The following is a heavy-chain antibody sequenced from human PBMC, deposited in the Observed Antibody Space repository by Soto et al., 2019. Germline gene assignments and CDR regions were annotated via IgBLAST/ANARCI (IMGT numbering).Heavy chain of an antibody. V-gene: IGHV3-7*03. CDR2: IKQGGSEK. J-gene: IGHJ4*02. CDR3: AKGSITMIVVPEYYFDY. Sequence: GWSLRLSCAASGFTFSSYWMNWVRQAPGKGLEWVANIKQGGSEKYYVDSVKGRFTISRDNAKNSLFLQMNSLRAEDTAVYYCAKGSITMIVVPEYYFDYWGQGTLVTVSS. CDR1: GFTFSSYW. D-gene: IGHD3-22*01.